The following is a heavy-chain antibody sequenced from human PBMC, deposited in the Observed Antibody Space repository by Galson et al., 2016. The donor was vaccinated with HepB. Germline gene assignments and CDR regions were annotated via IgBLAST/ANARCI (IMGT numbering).Heavy chain of an antibody. CDR1: GSTFTDYG. Sequence: SLRLSCAASGSTFTDYGLHWVRQAPGKGLEWVAVISFDGSNKQYADSVKGRFAISRDNSKKTVYLQMNSLRAEDTAVYFCTGDDWGQGTLVSVSS. J-gene: IGHJ4*02. V-gene: IGHV3-30*03. CDR3: TGDD. CDR2: ISFDGSNK.